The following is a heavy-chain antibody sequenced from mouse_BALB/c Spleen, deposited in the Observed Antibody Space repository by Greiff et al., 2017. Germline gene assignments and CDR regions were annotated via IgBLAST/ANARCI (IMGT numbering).Heavy chain of an antibody. D-gene: IGHD4-1*01. CDR2: ISSGGSYT. CDR1: GFTFSSYA. V-gene: IGHV5-9-1*01. CDR3: ASHLTGTPMDY. J-gene: IGHJ4*01. Sequence: EVMLVESGGGLVKPGGSLKLSCAASGFTFSSYAMSWVRQTPEKRLEWVATISSGGSYTYYPDSVKGRFTISRDNAKNTLYLQMSSLRSEDTAMYYCASHLTGTPMDYGGQGTSVTVSS.